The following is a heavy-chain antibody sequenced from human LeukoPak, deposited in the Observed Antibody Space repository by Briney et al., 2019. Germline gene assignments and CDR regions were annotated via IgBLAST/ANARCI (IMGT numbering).Heavy chain of an antibody. V-gene: IGHV3-23*01. J-gene: IGHJ4*02. CDR1: GFTFSSYW. Sequence: GGSLRLSCAASGFTFSSYWMSWVRQAPGKGLEWVSAISGSGGSTYYADSVKGRFTISRDNSKNTLYLQMNSLRAEDTAVYYCAKGWLGSCYWEFDYWGQGTLVTVSS. D-gene: IGHD3-22*01. CDR2: ISGSGGST. CDR3: AKGWLGSCYWEFDY.